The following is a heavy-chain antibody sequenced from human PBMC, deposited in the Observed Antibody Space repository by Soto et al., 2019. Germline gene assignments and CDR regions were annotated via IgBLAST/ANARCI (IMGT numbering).Heavy chain of an antibody. CDR2: IYSGGST. CDR3: ASGRSVVVPAAINYYYGMDV. CDR1: GFTVSSNY. J-gene: IGHJ6*02. V-gene: IGHV3-53*01. Sequence: GGSLRLSCAASGFTVSSNYMSWVRQAPGKGLEWVSVIYSGGSTYYADSVKGRFTISRDNSKNTLYLQMNSLRAEDTAVYYCASGRSVVVPAAINYYYGMDVWGQGTTVTVS. D-gene: IGHD2-2*01.